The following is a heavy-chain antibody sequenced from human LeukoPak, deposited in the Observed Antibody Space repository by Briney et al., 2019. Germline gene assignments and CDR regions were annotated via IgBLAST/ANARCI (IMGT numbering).Heavy chain of an antibody. V-gene: IGHV4-39*02. D-gene: IGHD2-2*01. Sequence: SETLSLTCTVSGGSISSSSYYWGWIRPPPGKGLEWIGSIYYSGSTYYNPSLKSRVTISVDTSKNQFSLKLSSVTAADTAVYYCARGRYCSSTSCYATTDYWGQGTLVTVSS. CDR2: IYYSGST. CDR3: ARGRYCSSTSCYATTDY. J-gene: IGHJ4*02. CDR1: GGSISSSSYY.